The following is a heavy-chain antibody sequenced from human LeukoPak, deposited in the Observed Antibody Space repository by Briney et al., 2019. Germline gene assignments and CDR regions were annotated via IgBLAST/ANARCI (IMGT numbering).Heavy chain of an antibody. V-gene: IGHV3-23*01. CDR1: GFTFGDFV. D-gene: IGHD2-15*01. CDR2: ITGHADKT. CDR3: ATRSCSGHNCGYFAY. Sequence: PGGSPRLSCAASGFTFGDFVMNWVRQAPGKGLEWVSSITGHADKTYYADSVKGRFTVSRDNSKNTVYLQMDSLRADDTALYFCATRSCSGHNCGYFAYWGHGTLVTVSS. J-gene: IGHJ4*01.